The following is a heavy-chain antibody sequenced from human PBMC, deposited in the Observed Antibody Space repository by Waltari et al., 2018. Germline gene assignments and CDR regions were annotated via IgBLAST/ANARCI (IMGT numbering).Heavy chain of an antibody. V-gene: IGHV3-49*03. CDR1: GFTFGDYA. J-gene: IGHJ4*02. Sequence: EVQLVESGGGLVQPGRSLRLSCTASGFTFGDYAMSWFRQAPGKGLAWVGFIRSKAYGGTTEYAASVKGRFTISRDDSKSIAYLQMNSLKTEDTAVYYCARPASTFWGYYFDYWGQGTLVTVSS. CDR3: ARPASTFWGYYFDY. CDR2: IRSKAYGGTT. D-gene: IGHD3-16*01.